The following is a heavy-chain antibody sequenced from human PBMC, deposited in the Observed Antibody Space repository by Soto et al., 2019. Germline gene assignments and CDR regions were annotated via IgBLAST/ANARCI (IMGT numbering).Heavy chain of an antibody. CDR1: GGSISSGGYS. Sequence: PSETLSLTCAVSGGSISSGGYSWSWIRQPPGKGLEWIGYIYHSGSTYYNPSLKSRVTISVDRSKNQFSLKLSSVTAADTAVYYCARVMVRGGIYYFDYWGQGTLVT. V-gene: IGHV4-30-2*01. CDR2: IYHSGST. D-gene: IGHD3-10*01. J-gene: IGHJ4*02. CDR3: ARVMVRGGIYYFDY.